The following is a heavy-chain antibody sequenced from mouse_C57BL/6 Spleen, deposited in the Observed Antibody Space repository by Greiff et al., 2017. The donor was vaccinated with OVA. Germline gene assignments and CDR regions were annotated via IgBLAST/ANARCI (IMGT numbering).Heavy chain of an antibody. CDR2: ISSGSSTI. Sequence: EVQLVESGGGLVKPGGSLKLSCAASGFTFSDYGMHWVRQAPEKGLEWVAYISSGSSTIYYADTVKGRCPSSSDNAKKTRFLQMTSLRAEDTAMYYCARRGTGTWFAYWGQGTLVTVSA. CDR3: ARRGTGTWFAY. V-gene: IGHV5-17*01. J-gene: IGHJ3*01. D-gene: IGHD3-3*01. CDR1: GFTFSDYG.